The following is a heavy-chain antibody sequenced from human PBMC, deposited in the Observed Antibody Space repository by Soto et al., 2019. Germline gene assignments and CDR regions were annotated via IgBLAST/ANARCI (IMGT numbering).Heavy chain of an antibody. CDR3: ARGREEFRYCSGGSCYAAEV. CDR1: GGSFSGYY. J-gene: IGHJ4*02. D-gene: IGHD2-15*01. V-gene: IGHV4-34*01. Sequence: PSETLSLTCAVYGGSFSGYYWSWIRQPPGKGLEWIGEINHSGSTNYNPSLKSRVTISVDTSKNQFSLKLSSVTAADTAVYYCARGREEFRYCSGGSCYAAEVWGQGTLVTVSS. CDR2: INHSGST.